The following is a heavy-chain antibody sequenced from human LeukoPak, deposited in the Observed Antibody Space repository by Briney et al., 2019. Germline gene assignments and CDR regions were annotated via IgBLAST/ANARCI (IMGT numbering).Heavy chain of an antibody. V-gene: IGHV1-18*01. CDR2: ISAYNGNT. Sequence: AAVKVSCKASGYTFTSYGISWVRQAPGQGLEWMGWISAYNGNTNYAQKLQGRVTMTTDTSTSTAYMELRSLRSDDTAVYYCARFPPFDRVAAPVVTAIPFDYWGQGTLVTVPS. D-gene: IGHD2-21*02. J-gene: IGHJ4*02. CDR3: ARFPPFDRVAAPVVTAIPFDY. CDR1: GYTFTSYG.